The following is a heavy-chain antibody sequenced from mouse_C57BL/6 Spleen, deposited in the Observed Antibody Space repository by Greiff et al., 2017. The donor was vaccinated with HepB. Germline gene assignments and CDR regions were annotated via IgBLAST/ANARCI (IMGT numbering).Heavy chain of an antibody. V-gene: IGHV1-54*01. CDR2: INPGSGGT. Sequence: LEESGAELVRPGTSVKVSCKASGYAFTNYLIEWVKQRPGQGLEWIGVINPGSGGTNYNEKFKGKATLTADKSSSTAYMQLSSLTSEDSAVYFCARGGSSWFAYWGQGTLVTVSA. CDR3: ARGGSSWFAY. CDR1: GYAFTNYL. J-gene: IGHJ3*01.